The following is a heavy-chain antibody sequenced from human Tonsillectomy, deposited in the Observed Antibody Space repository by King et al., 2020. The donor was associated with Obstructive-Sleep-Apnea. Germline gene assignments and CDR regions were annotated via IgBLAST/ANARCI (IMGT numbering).Heavy chain of an antibody. J-gene: IGHJ6*02. CDR1: GFTFDDYA. CDR3: AKDMGREGAGYYYYGMDV. Sequence: VQLVESGGGLVQPGRSLRLSCAASGFTFDDYAMHWVRQAPGKGLEWVSTISWSSGSIAYADSVKGRFTISRDNAKNSLYLQINSLRAEDTALYYCAKDMGREGAGYYYYGMDVWGQGTTVTVSS. V-gene: IGHV3-9*01. CDR2: ISWSSGSI. D-gene: IGHD3-16*01.